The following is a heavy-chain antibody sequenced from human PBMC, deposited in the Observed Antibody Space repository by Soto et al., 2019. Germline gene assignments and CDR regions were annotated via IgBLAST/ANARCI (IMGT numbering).Heavy chain of an antibody. V-gene: IGHV3-30-3*01. J-gene: IGHJ4*02. CDR2: ISYDGSNK. Sequence: GGSLRLSCAASGFTFSSYAMHWVRQAPGKGLEWVAVISYDGSNKYYADSVKGRFTISRDNSKNTLYLQMNSLRAEDTAVYYCARGFLEWLLAPYYWGQGTLVTVSS. CDR1: GFTFSSYA. D-gene: IGHD3-3*01. CDR3: ARGFLEWLLAPYY.